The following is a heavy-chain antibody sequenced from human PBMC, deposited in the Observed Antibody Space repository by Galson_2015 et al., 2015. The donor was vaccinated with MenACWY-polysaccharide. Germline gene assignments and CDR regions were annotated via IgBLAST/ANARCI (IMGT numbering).Heavy chain of an antibody. CDR2: IISNGGTT. D-gene: IGHD1-26*01. CDR3: AKGSVWVGAYDI. CDR1: GFTFRSYG. Sequence: SLRLSCAASGFTFRSYGINWVRRAPGKGLEWVSNIISNGGTTYYADSVKGRFTSSGDNSKNMVYLQMNSLRVEDTAVYYCAKGSVWVGAYDIWGQGTMVTVSS. V-gene: IGHV3-23*01. J-gene: IGHJ3*02.